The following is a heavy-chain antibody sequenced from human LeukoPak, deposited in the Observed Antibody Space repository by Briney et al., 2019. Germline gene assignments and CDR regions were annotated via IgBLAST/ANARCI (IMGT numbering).Heavy chain of an antibody. CDR1: GDSISNYGSY. J-gene: IGHJ5*02. CDR2: INHRGTT. CDR3: ARAPIRLGPAEDL. Sequence: SETLSLTCVVSGDSISNYGSYWSWIRHRPEKGLEWMGYINHRGTTYYSPSLKTRLALSLDVSKNLLSLNLTSVTAADTAIYFCARAPIRLGPAEDLWGQGILVTVSS. D-gene: IGHD2-2*01. V-gene: IGHV4-31*11.